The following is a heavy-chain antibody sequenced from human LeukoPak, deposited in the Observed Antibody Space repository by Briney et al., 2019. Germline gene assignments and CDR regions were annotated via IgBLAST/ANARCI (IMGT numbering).Heavy chain of an antibody. D-gene: IGHD3-16*02. CDR3: ARDYDYLWGSYRYHYFDY. Sequence: GGSLRLSCAAAGFTFSTYLMTWVRQAPGKGLEWVANIKQDGSEKYYVDSVKGRFTISRDNAKNSLYLQMNSLRAEDTAVYYCARDYDYLWGSYRYHYFDYWGQGTLVTVSS. V-gene: IGHV3-7*05. CDR1: GFTFSTYL. CDR2: IKQDGSEK. J-gene: IGHJ4*02.